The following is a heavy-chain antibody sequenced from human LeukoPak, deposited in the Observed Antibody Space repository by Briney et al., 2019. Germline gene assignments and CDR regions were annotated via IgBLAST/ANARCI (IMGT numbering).Heavy chain of an antibody. Sequence: ASVKVSCKASGYTFTSYAMHWVRQAPGQRLEWMGWINAGNGKTKYSQKFQGRVTITRDTSASTAYMELSSLRSEDTAVYYCARSSPLGKSFDYWGQGTLVTVSS. J-gene: IGHJ4*02. CDR3: ARSSPLGKSFDY. D-gene: IGHD6-6*01. CDR1: GYTFTSYA. CDR2: INAGNGKT. V-gene: IGHV1-3*01.